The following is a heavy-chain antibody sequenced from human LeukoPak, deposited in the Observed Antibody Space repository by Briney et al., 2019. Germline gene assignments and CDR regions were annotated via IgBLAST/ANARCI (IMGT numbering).Heavy chain of an antibody. CDR3: ARGGDDSGLYFAY. D-gene: IGHD3-22*01. V-gene: IGHV1-2*02. CDR1: GYSFTGFY. Sequence: EASVKVSCKASGYSFTGFYIHRVRQAPGQGLEWMAWINPQSGATNYAQKFKGRITTTRDMSITTAYMEVTTLRSDDTAVYYCARGGDDSGLYFAYWGQGTLVTVSS. CDR2: INPQSGAT. J-gene: IGHJ4*02.